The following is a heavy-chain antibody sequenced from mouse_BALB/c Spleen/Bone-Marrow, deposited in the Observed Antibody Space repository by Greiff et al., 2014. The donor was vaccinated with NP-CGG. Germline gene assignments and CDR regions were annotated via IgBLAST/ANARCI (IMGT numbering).Heavy chain of an antibody. CDR1: GFNIKDTY. CDR3: AIYYYGSSGFAC. D-gene: IGHD1-1*01. CDR2: IDPANGNT. V-gene: IGHV14-3*02. J-gene: IGHJ3*01. Sequence: VQLQQSGAELVKPGASVKLSCTASGFNIKDTYMHWVKQRPEQGLEWIGRIDPANGNTKYDPKFQGKATITADTSSNTAYLQLGSLTSEDTAVYYCAIYYYGSSGFACWGQGTLVTVSA.